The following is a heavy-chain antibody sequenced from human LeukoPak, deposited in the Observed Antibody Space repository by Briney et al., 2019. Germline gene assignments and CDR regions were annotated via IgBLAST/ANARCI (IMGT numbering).Heavy chain of an antibody. CDR2: IGTAGDT. V-gene: IGHV3-13*01. D-gene: IGHD3-10*01. Sequence: GGSLRLSCAASGFSFSSYDMHWVRQATGKGLEWVSAIGTAGDTYYSGSVKGRFTISRENAKNSFYLQMNSLRAGDTAVYYRVRDCITLGLSGGFDIWGRGILVTVSS. CDR3: VRDCITLGLSGGFDI. CDR1: GFSFSSYD. J-gene: IGHJ2*01.